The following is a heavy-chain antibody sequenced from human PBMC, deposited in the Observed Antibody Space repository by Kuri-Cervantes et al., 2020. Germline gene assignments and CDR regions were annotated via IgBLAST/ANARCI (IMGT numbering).Heavy chain of an antibody. V-gene: IGHV4-38-2*02. D-gene: IGHD3-10*01. J-gene: IGHJ4*02. CDR2: INHSGST. CDR3: ARGRSYLNY. CDR1: GYSISSGYN. Sequence: GSLRLSCTVSGYSISSGYNWGWIRQPQGKGLEWIGEINHSGSTNYNPSLKSRVTISVDTSKNQFSLKLSSVTAADTAVYSCARGRSYLNYWGQGTLVTVSS.